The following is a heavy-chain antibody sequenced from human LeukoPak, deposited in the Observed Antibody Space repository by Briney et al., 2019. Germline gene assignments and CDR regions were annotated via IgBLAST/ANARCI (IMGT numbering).Heavy chain of an antibody. CDR3: AKRASGSGTSLYYFDY. D-gene: IGHD3-10*01. CDR2: ISNSAGST. J-gene: IGHJ4*02. CDR1: GFTFSSYA. V-gene: IGHV3-23*01. Sequence: GGCLRLSCVASGFTFSSYAMSWARQAPGKGLEWVSVISNSAGSTFYADSVKGRFTISRDNSKNTLYLQMNSLRAEDTAVYYCAKRASGSGTSLYYFDYWGQGTLVSVSS.